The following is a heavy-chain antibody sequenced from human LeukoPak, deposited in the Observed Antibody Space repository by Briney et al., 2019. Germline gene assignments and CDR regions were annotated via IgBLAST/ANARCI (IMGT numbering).Heavy chain of an antibody. Sequence: SETLSLTCTVSGGSISSYYWSWIRQPAGKGLEWIGRIYTSGSTNYNPSLTSRVTMSVDTSKNQFSLKLSSVTAADTAVYYCAREEPHIVVVPAATPNAFDIWGQGTMVTVSS. D-gene: IGHD2-2*01. J-gene: IGHJ3*02. V-gene: IGHV4-4*07. CDR2: IYTSGST. CDR1: GGSISSYY. CDR3: AREEPHIVVVPAATPNAFDI.